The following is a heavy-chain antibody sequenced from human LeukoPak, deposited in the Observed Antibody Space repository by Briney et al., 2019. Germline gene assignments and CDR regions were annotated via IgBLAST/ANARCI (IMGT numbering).Heavy chain of an antibody. CDR3: ARVSEQQQAFYYYYYMDV. CDR2: MNPNSGNT. V-gene: IGHV1-8*03. D-gene: IGHD6-13*01. Sequence: ASVKVSCKASGYTFTSYDINWVRQATGQGLEWMGWMNPNSGNTGYAQKFQGRVTITGNTSISTAYMELSSLRSEDTAVYYCARVSEQQQAFYYYYYMDVWGKGTTVTVSS. J-gene: IGHJ6*03. CDR1: GYTFTSYD.